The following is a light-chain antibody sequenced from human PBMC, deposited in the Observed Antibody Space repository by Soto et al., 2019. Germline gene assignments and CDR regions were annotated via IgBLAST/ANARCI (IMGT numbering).Light chain of an antibody. CDR2: GAS. Sequence: DIQMTQSRSSLSASVGERVTITCRSGEGVGTYVSWYQQKPGKAPKLLIYGASSLQSGVPSRFSGSGSGTHFTLTISSLQPEDFATYYCQQSYTAPRALSFGGGTKVQI. J-gene: IGKJ4*01. V-gene: IGKV1-39*01. CDR3: QQSYTAPRALS. CDR1: EGVGTY.